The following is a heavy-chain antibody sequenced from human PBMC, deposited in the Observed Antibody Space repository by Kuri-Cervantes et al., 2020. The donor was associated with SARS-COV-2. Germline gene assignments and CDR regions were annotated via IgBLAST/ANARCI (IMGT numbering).Heavy chain of an antibody. Sequence: SVKVSCKASVGTYSSYAISWVRQAAGQGLEWMGGIIPIFGTANYAQKFQGRVTITADESTSTAYMELSSLRSEDTAVYYCASCLANYYYYMDVWGKGTTVTVSS. CDR1: VGTYSSYA. CDR2: IIPIFGTA. CDR3: ASCLANYYYYMDV. D-gene: IGHD3-3*02. J-gene: IGHJ6*03. V-gene: IGHV1-69*13.